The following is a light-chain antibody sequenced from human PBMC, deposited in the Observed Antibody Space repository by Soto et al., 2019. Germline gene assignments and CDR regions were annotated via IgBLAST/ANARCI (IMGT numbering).Light chain of an antibody. CDR1: QGIANY. Sequence: IQVKLSAFTLSASVGDRVTITCRASQGIANYLAWYQQKPGKGPKLLIYAAATLQPGVPSRFSGSGSGTDFTLTISSLQPEDVATYYCQKCGSAPITFCGRAKADI. CDR3: QKCGSAPIT. CDR2: AAA. J-gene: IGKJ4*01. V-gene: IGKV1-27*01.